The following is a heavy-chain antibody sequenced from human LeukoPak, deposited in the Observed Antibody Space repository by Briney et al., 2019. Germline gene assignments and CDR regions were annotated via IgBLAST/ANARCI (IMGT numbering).Heavy chain of an antibody. J-gene: IGHJ3*02. CDR3: ARVDIVVGRGYKAFDI. D-gene: IGHD2-21*01. CDR2: SYSGGST. Sequence: GGSLRLSCAASGFTVSSNYMSWVRQAPGKGLEWVSVSYSGGSTNYADSVKGRFTISRDKSKNTLYLQMNSLRAEDTAVYYCARVDIVVGRGYKAFDIWGQGTMVTVSS. V-gene: IGHV3-53*01. CDR1: GFTVSSNY.